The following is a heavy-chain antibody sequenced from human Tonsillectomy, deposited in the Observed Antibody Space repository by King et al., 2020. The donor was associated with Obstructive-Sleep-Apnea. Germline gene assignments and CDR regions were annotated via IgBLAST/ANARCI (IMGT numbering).Heavy chain of an antibody. J-gene: IGHJ4*02. Sequence: VQLVESGGGLVQPGGSLRLSCAASGFTFSSYAMDWVRPAPGKGLEWVSTISGSGDSTTYYADSVKGRFTISRENSKNTLYLQMNSLRAEDTAVYYCAKQNSGWYSGFDYWGQGTLVTVSS. V-gene: IGHV3-23*04. CDR1: GFTFSSYA. D-gene: IGHD6-19*01. CDR3: AKQNSGWYSGFDY. CDR2: ISGSGDSTT.